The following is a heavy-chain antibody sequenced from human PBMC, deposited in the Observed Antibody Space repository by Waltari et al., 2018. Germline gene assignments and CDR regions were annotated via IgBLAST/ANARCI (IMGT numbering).Heavy chain of an antibody. D-gene: IGHD3-10*01. V-gene: IGHV3-30*02. Sequence: QVHLVESGGGVVQPGGSLRVSCATSGFTFGNFGMHWVRQAPGKGLGWVALIWFSGSDKFYAQSVRGRFTSSRDNSARTLYLGMDSLRLDDTAMYYCAKDAFGITYLDFWGQGTLVTVSS. J-gene: IGHJ4*02. CDR3: AKDAFGITYLDF. CDR2: IWFSGSDK. CDR1: GFTFGNFG.